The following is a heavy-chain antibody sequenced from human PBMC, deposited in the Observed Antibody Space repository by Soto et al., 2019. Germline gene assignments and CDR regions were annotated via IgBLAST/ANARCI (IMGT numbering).Heavy chain of an antibody. CDR3: ARSRGYSGYDCCGDGFSHDSRHWFDP. CDR2: IIPIFGTA. Sequence: GASVKVSCKASGGTFSSYAISWVRQAPGQGLEWMGGIIPIFGTANYAQKFQGRVTITADESTSTAYMELSSLRSEDTAVYYCARSRGYSGYDCCGDGFSHDSRHWFDPWGQGTLVTVSS. D-gene: IGHD5-12*01. CDR1: GGTFSSYA. V-gene: IGHV1-69*13. J-gene: IGHJ5*02.